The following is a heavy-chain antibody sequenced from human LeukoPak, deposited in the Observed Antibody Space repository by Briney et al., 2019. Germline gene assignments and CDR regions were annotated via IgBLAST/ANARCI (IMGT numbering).Heavy chain of an antibody. V-gene: IGHV4-4*07. J-gene: IGHJ5*02. CDR2: IYTSGST. CDR3: ARAVDYSSTFDP. D-gene: IGHD4-11*01. Sequence: SETLSLTCTVSGGSISSYYWNWIRQPAGKGPEWIGRIYTSGSTDYNPSLKSRVTTSVDTSKNQFSLKLSSVTAADTAIYYCARAVDYSSTFDPWGQGILFTVSS. CDR1: GGSISSYY.